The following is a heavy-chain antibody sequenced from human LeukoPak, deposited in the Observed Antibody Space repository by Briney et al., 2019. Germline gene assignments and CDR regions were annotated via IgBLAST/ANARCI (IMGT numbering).Heavy chain of an antibody. CDR1: GYTFTTYS. J-gene: IGHJ1*01. CDR3: ATATQPRGYFLH. V-gene: IGHV1-18*01. D-gene: IGHD2-2*01. CDR2: ISVNNGGT. Sequence: RASVKVSCKASGYTFTTYSLAWVRQAPGQSLEWMGWISVNNGGTNYAQSFQDRVTLTRDTSTNTAYLELRSLRSDDTAIIYCATATQPRGYFLHWGQGTLVTVYS.